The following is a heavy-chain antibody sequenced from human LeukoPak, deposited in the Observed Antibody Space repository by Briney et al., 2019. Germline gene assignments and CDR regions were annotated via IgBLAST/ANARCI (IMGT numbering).Heavy chain of an antibody. CDR3: ARAAPADSRYYYYYMDV. J-gene: IGHJ6*03. CDR2: IIPIFATP. V-gene: IGHV1-69*13. CDR1: GGTFSSYA. Sequence: ASVKVSCKASGGTFSSYAITWVRQAPGQGLEWVGGIIPIFATPNYAQKFQDRVTITADESTSTAYMELSSLRSEDTAVYYCARAAPADSRYYYYYMDVWGKGTTVTISS.